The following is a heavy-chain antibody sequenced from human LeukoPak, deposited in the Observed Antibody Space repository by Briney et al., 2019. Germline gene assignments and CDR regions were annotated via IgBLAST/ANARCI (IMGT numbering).Heavy chain of an antibody. CDR1: GFSFRNYG. D-gene: IGHD2-2*01. CDR2: ISYDGSIK. CDR3: ARDQFRTVVPAAHFDF. V-gene: IGHV3-30*03. Sequence: GGSLRLSCAASGFSFRNYGMHWVRRAPGKGLEWVAVISYDGSIKYYADSVKGRFTISRDNSKNTLYLQMNSLRAEDTAVYYCARDQFRTVVPAAHFDFWGQGTLVTVSS. J-gene: IGHJ4*02.